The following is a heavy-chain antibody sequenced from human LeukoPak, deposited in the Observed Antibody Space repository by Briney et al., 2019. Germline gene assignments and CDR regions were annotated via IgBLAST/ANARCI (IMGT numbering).Heavy chain of an antibody. J-gene: IGHJ6*02. CDR3: ARDLVPAAPPVGMDV. V-gene: IGHV3-33*01. D-gene: IGHD2-2*01. CDR1: GFTFSSYG. Sequence: SGGSLRLSCAASGFTFSSYGMHWVRQAPGKGLEWVVVIWYDGSNKYYADSVKGRFTISRDNSKNTLYLQMNSLRAEDTAVYYCARDLVPAAPPVGMDVWGQGTTVTVSS. CDR2: IWYDGSNK.